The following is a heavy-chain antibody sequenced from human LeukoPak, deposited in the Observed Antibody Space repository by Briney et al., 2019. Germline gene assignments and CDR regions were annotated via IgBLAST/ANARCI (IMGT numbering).Heavy chain of an antibody. J-gene: IGHJ4*02. CDR3: AREALGYCSSTSCSNYFDY. D-gene: IGHD2-2*01. CDR1: GGTFSSYA. V-gene: IGHV1-69*06. CDR2: IIPIFGTA. Sequence: ASVKVSCKASGGTFSSYAISWVRQAPGQGLEWMGGIIPIFGTANYAQKFQGRVTIIADKSTSTAYMELSSLRSEDTAVYYCAREALGYCSSTSCSNYFDYWGQGTLVTVSS.